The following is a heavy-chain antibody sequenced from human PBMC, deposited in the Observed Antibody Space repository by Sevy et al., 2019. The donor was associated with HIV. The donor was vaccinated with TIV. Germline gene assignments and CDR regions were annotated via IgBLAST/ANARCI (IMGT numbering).Heavy chain of an antibody. J-gene: IGHJ3*02. CDR3: AKTGGQMSDFWGGYHPSRAFDI. CDR1: GFTFSSYA. D-gene: IGHD3-3*01. V-gene: IGHV3-23*01. Sequence: GGSLRLSCAASGFTFSSYAMSWVRQAPGKGLEWVSAISGSGGSTYYADSVKGRFNISRDNSKNTLYLQMNSLRAGDTAVYYCAKTGGQMSDFWGGYHPSRAFDIWGQGTMVTVSS. CDR2: ISGSGGST.